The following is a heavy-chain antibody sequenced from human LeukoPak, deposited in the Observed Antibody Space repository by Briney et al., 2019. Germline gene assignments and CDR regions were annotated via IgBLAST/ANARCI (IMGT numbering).Heavy chain of an antibody. CDR1: GFTFSSYS. CDR3: AELGITMIGGV. D-gene: IGHD3-10*02. Sequence: GGSLRLSCAASGFTFSSYSMNWVRQAPGKGLEWVASISGSSSYIYYADSVKGRFTISRDNAKNSLYLQMNSLRAEDTAVYYCAELGITMIGGVWGKGTTVTISS. CDR2: ISGSSSYI. J-gene: IGHJ6*04. V-gene: IGHV3-21*01.